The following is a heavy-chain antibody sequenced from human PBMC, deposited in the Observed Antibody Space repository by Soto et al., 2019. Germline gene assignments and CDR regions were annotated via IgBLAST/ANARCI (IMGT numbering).Heavy chain of an antibody. CDR1: GGSVSRDNYF. CDR3: AGVDGSGTYSRFDS. Sequence: SETLSLTCSVSGGSVSRDNYFWSWIRQPPGKGLEWLGYIYHNGRTNYNASLESRVTMSLDTSKNQFSLNLRSVTAADTAVYCCAGVDGSGTYSRFDSWGQGSLVTVSS. CDR2: IYHNGRT. D-gene: IGHD3-10*01. V-gene: IGHV4-61*01. J-gene: IGHJ4*02.